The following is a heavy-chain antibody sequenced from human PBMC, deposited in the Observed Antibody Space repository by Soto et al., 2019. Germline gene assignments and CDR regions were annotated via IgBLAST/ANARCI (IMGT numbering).Heavy chain of an antibody. J-gene: IGHJ5*02. CDR3: ARVRGAAHDPWFDP. V-gene: IGHV4-30-4*01. D-gene: IGHD3-10*01. CDR2: IYYSVST. CDR1: GGSMSSGDYY. Sequence: SETLSLTFTVSGGSMSSGDYYWSWIRQPPGKGLEWIGYIYYSVSTYYNPSLKSRVTISVDTSKNQFSLKLSSVTAEDTAVYYCARVRGAAHDPWFDPWGQGTLVTVSS.